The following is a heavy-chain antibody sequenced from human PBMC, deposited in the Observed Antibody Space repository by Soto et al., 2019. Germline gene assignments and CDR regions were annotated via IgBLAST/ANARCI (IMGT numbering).Heavy chain of an antibody. CDR2: INPNTGDT. D-gene: IGHD5-18*01. V-gene: IGHV1-2*04. J-gene: IGHJ5*02. CDR3: ARGGYSYGRNWFDP. CDR1: GYMFTGYY. Sequence: ASVRVSCKASGYMFTGYYMHWVRQAPGQGLEWMGWINPNTGDTNYALKFQGWVTMTRDTSISTAYMELTRLKSDDTALYYCARGGYSYGRNWFDPWGQGTLVTVSS.